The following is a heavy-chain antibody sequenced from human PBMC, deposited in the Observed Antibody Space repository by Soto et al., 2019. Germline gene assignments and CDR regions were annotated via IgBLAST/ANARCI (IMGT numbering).Heavy chain of an antibody. D-gene: IGHD6-25*01. CDR1: GFNFGNYA. V-gene: IGHV3-9*01. CDR2: INWNSDKV. CDR3: AKDKGGTPYYIDS. J-gene: IGHJ4*02. Sequence: VLLVESGGGLVQPGRSLRLSCAVSGFNFGNYAMHWVRQAPGKGREWVAAINWNSDKVAYAGSVLGRFTIFRDSAKNSLQLQMNDLTTEDTALYYCAKDKGGTPYYIDSWGQGILVTVSS.